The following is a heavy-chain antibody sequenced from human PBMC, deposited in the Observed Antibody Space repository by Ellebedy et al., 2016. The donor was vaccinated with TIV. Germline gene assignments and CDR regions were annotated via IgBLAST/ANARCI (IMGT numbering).Heavy chain of an antibody. CDR1: GFTFSSYA. J-gene: IGHJ4*02. V-gene: IGHV3-23*01. CDR2: ISGSGGST. D-gene: IGHD3-10*01. Sequence: GGSLRLXXAASGFTFSSYAMSWVRQAPGKGLDWVSAISGSGGSTYYADSVKGRFTISRDNSKNTLYLQMNSLRAEDTAVYYCAKDGSGNYWWYFDYWGQGTLVTVSS. CDR3: AKDGSGNYWWYFDY.